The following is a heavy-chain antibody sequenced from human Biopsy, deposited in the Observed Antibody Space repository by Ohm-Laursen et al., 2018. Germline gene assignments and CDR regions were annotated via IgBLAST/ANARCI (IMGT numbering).Heavy chain of an antibody. CDR1: GDSISIYY. CDR2: VYYSGST. Sequence: GTLSLTWNVSGDSISIYYWSWIRQPPGKGLEWIGDVYYSGSTNRNPSLKSRVTILVDTSKKQLSLRLRSVTAADTAMYYCASVVLGPTNDAFDLWGQGTMVVVSS. CDR3: ASVVLGPTNDAFDL. D-gene: IGHD3-22*01. V-gene: IGHV4-59*12. J-gene: IGHJ3*01.